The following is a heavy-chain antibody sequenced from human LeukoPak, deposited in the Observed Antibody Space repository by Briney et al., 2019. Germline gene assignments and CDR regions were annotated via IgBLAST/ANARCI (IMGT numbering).Heavy chain of an antibody. J-gene: IGHJ4*02. CDR1: GGSISSGGYY. CDR2: IYYSGST. CDR3: ARDILDYYGSGRVRGRYFDY. V-gene: IGHV4-31*03. Sequence: SGTLSLTCIVSGGSISSGGYYWSWIRQHPGKGLEWIGYIYYSGSTYYNPSLKSRVTISVDTSKNQFSLKLSSVTAADTAVYYCARDILDYYGSGRVRGRYFDYWGQGTLVTVSS. D-gene: IGHD3-10*01.